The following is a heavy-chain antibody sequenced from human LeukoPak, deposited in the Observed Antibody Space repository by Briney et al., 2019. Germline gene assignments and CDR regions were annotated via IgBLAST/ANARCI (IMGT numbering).Heavy chain of an antibody. Sequence: PGGSLRLSCAASGFTFSSYSMTWVRQAPGEGLEWVSSITSSSGYIHYADSVKGRFTLSRDNAKNSLYLQMNSLRAEDTAVYCCARVVAVAGQYYFDYWGQGTLVTVSS. J-gene: IGHJ4*02. CDR1: GFTFSSYS. CDR2: ITSSSGYI. CDR3: ARVVAVAGQYYFDY. V-gene: IGHV3-21*01. D-gene: IGHD6-19*01.